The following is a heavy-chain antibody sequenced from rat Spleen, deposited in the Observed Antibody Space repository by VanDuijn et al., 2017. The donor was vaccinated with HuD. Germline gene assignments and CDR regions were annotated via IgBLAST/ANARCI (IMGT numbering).Heavy chain of an antibody. CDR3: ARCNSPHYFDY. V-gene: IGHV5S10*01. Sequence: EVQLVESGGGLVQPGRSLKLSCAASGFTFTDYNMAWIRQAPKKGLEWVATIIYDGSGTYYRDSVKGRFTISRDNAKSTLYLQMDSLRSEDTATYYCARCNSPHYFDYWGQGVMVTVSS. D-gene: IGHD1-10*01. CDR1: GFTFTDYN. J-gene: IGHJ2*01. CDR2: IIYDGSGT.